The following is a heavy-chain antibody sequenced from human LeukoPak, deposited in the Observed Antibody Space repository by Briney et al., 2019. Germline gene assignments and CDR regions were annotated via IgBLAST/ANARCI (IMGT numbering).Heavy chain of an antibody. J-gene: IGHJ4*02. CDR3: ARGRSIAVAGNFDY. CDR1: GGSFSGYY. Sequence: SETLSLTCAVYGGSFSGYYWSWIRQPPGKGLEWIGEINHSGSTSYNPSLKSRVTISVDTSKNQFSLKLSSVTAADTAVYYCARGRSIAVAGNFDYWGQGTLVTVSS. V-gene: IGHV4-34*01. CDR2: INHSGST. D-gene: IGHD6-19*01.